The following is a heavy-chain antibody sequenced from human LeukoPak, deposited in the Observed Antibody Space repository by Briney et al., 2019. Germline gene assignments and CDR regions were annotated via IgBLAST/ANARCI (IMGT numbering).Heavy chain of an antibody. CDR1: GFTFSSYA. Sequence: PGGSLRLSCAASGFTFSSYAMSWVRQAPGKGLEWVSSISDSGGSTYYADSVKGRFTISRDNSKNTLYLQMNSLRAEDTAVYYCAKFHSYYDSSGYLYYWGKGTLVTVSS. V-gene: IGHV3-23*01. CDR2: ISDSGGST. D-gene: IGHD3-22*01. CDR3: AKFHSYYDSSGYLYY. J-gene: IGHJ4*02.